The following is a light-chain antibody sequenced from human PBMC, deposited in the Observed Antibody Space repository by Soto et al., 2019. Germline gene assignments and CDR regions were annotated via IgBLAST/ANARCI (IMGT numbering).Light chain of an antibody. CDR1: QSITNY. V-gene: IGKV1-39*01. CDR3: QQSHSTPYT. CDR2: AAS. Sequence: DIQMTQSPSSLSASVGDRVTITCRASQSITNYLNWYQRKPGKAPKLLIYAASSLQSGVSSRFSGSGSGTDFTLTFSSLQPEDFATYYCQQSHSTPYTFGQGTKLEIK. J-gene: IGKJ2*01.